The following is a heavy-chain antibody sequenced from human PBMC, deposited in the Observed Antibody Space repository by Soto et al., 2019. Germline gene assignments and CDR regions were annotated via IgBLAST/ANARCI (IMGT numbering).Heavy chain of an antibody. CDR3: ARSVVPAATIDY. V-gene: IGHV3-64*01. D-gene: IGHD2-2*01. CDR2: ISSNGGST. J-gene: IGHJ4*02. Sequence: AGGSLRLSCAASGFTFSSYAMHWVRQAPGKGLEYVSAISSNGGSTYYANSVKGRFTISRDNSKNTLYLQMGSLRAEDMAVYYCARSVVPAATIDYWGQGTLVTVSS. CDR1: GFTFSSYA.